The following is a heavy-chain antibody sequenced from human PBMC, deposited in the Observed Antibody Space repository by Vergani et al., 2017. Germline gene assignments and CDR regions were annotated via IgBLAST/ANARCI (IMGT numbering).Heavy chain of an antibody. CDR2: IYDSGST. CDR3: SSPYIQYSSSSGYYYYYMDV. J-gene: IGHJ6*03. V-gene: IGHV4-39*07. CDR1: GGSISSSSYY. Sequence: QLQLQESGPGLVKPSETLSLTCTVSGGSISSSSYYWGWIRQPPGKGLEWIGSIYDSGSTYYNPSLKSRVTISVDTSKNQFAMTLSYVTASDTAVSYCSSPYIQYSSSSGYYYYYMDVWGKGTTVTVSS. D-gene: IGHD6-6*01.